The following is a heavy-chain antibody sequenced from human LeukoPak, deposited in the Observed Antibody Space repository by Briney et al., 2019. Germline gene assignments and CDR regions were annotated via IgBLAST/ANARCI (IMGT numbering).Heavy chain of an antibody. CDR2: IYHSGST. CDR3: ATSGATYYDFWSGYFPASSFDP. Sequence: PSETLSLTCTVSGGSISTYYWNWIRQPPGKGLEWIGYIYHSGSTYYNPSLKSRVTISVDTSKNQFSLKLSSVTAADTAVYYCATSGATYYDFWSGYFPASSFDPWGQGTLVTVSS. D-gene: IGHD3-3*01. CDR1: GGSISTYY. J-gene: IGHJ5*02. V-gene: IGHV4-4*09.